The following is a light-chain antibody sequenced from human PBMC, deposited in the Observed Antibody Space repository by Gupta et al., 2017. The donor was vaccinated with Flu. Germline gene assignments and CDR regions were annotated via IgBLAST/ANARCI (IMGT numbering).Light chain of an antibody. Sequence: LIYDNDVRPSGIPDRFSGSKSGTSASLAISGLQPADEADYYCGTWDGSLNVGVFGGGTKLIVL. V-gene: IGLV1-51*01. CDR3: GTWDGSLNVGV. J-gene: IGLJ3*02. CDR2: DND.